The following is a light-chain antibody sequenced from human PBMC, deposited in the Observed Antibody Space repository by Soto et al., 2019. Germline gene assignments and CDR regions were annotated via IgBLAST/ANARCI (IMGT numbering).Light chain of an antibody. J-gene: IGLJ1*01. CDR1: SSDVGGYNY. CDR3: SSFTGSSTYV. Sequence: QSALTQPASVSGSPGQSITISCTGTSSDVGGYNYVSWYQQHPGKAPKLMIYEVTDRPSGVSNRFSGSTSGNTASLTISGLQAEDEADYYCSSFTGSSTYVFGTGTKLTVL. CDR2: EVT. V-gene: IGLV2-14*01.